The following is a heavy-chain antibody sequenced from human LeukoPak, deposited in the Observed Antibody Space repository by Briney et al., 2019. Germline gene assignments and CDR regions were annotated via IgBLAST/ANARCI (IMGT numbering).Heavy chain of an antibody. CDR2: INPNSGGT. D-gene: IGHD6-13*01. J-gene: IGHJ4*02. V-gene: IGHV1-2*02. Sequence: ASVKVSCKASGYTFTGYYMHWVRQAPGQGLEWMGWINPNSGGTNYAQKFQGRVTMTRDRSISTAYMELSRLRSDDTAVYYCARPSSYSSSWLYFDYWGQGTLVTVSS. CDR1: GYTFTGYY. CDR3: ARPSSYSSSWLYFDY.